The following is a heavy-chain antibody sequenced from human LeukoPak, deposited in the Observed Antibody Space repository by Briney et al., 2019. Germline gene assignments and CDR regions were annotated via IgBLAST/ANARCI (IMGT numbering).Heavy chain of an antibody. CDR1: GYTFTSYG. D-gene: IGHD7-27*01. J-gene: IGHJ6*03. CDR2: ISAYNGNT. CDR3: ASLSPDLTGPPPAHYYYYMDV. V-gene: IGHV1-18*01. Sequence: ASVKVSCKASGYTFTSYGISWVRQAPGQGLEWMGWISAYNGNTNYAQKLQGRVTMTTDTSTSTAYMELRSLRSDDTAVYYCASLSPDLTGPPPAHYYYYMDVWGKGTTVTVSS.